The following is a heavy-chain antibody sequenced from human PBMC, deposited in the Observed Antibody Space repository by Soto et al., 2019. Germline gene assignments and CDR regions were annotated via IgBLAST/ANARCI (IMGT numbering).Heavy chain of an antibody. V-gene: IGHV4-39*01. D-gene: IGHD6-13*01. CDR3: ARTYSSSWSSGPLFDL. J-gene: IGHJ4*02. CDR2: IYYSGST. CDR1: GGSISSSGHY. Sequence: SETLSLTCSVSGGSISSSGHYWGWIRQPPGKGLEWIGSIYYSGSTYHNPSLKSRVTISVDTSKNQFSLKLKSVTAADTAVYYCARTYSSSWSSGPLFDLWGQGTLVTVSS.